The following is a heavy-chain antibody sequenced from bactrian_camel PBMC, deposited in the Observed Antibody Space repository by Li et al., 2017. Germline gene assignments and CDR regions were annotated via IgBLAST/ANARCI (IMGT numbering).Heavy chain of an antibody. D-gene: IGHD3*01. CDR2: INTASSVT. V-gene: IGHV3S40*01. Sequence: VQLVESGGGSVQAGGSLRLSCAASEVRSSSFCMGWFRQAPGKGREGVASINTASSVTYYGDSVKGRFTISRDNAKNTVYLQMNSLKPEDTAMYYCAADRTCASLKSGTIDSRSQGTQVTVS. CDR1: EVRSSSFC. J-gene: IGHJ4*01.